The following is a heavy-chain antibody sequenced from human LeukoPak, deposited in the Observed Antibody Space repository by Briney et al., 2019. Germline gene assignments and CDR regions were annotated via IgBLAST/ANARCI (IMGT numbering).Heavy chain of an antibody. CDR3: ARLFDWLFGGYYYYYGMDV. CDR1: GFTFSSYW. V-gene: IGHV3-7*01. J-gene: IGHJ6*02. Sequence: GGSLRLSCAASGFTFSSYWMSWVRQAPGEGLEWVANIKQDGSEKYYVDSVKGRFTISRDNAKNSLYLQMNSLRAEDTAVYYCARLFDWLFGGYYYYYGMDVWGQGTTVTVSS. CDR2: IKQDGSEK. D-gene: IGHD3-9*01.